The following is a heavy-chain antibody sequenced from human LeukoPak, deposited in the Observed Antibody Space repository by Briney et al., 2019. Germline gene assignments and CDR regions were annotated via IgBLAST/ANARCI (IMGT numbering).Heavy chain of an antibody. V-gene: IGHV4-39*02. CDR1: GGSISSSDYY. D-gene: IGHD5-12*01. CDR2: IHYSGST. Sequence: SETLSLTCTVSGGSISSSDYYWGWIRQPPGKGLEWIGSIHYSGSTYYNPSFKSRVTISVDTSKNQFSLKLSSVTAADTAVYYCARDAYSGYEPFDYWGQGTLVTVSS. J-gene: IGHJ4*02. CDR3: ARDAYSGYEPFDY.